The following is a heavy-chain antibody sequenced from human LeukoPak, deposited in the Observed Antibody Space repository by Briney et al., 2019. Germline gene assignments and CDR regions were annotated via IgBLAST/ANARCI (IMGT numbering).Heavy chain of an antibody. CDR1: GYTFTGYY. Sequence: ASVKVSCKASGYTFTGYYMHWVRQAPGQGLEWMGWISAYNGNTNYAQKLQGRVTMTTDTSTSTAYMELRSLRSDDTAVYYCARTGYYDSSGFSSSYYYYYMDVWGKGTAVTISS. CDR2: ISAYNGNT. J-gene: IGHJ6*03. V-gene: IGHV1-18*04. CDR3: ARTGYYDSSGFSSSYYYYYMDV. D-gene: IGHD3-22*01.